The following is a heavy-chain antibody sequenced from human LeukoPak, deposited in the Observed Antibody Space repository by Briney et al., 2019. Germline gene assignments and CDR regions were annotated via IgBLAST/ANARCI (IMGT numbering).Heavy chain of an antibody. CDR2: INHSGST. D-gene: IGHD4-17*01. V-gene: IGHV4-34*01. CDR3: ARGGGATTVLYYYYYGMDV. Sequence: SETLSLTCAVYGGSFSGYYWSWIRQPPGKGLEWIGEINHSGSTNYNPSLKSRVTISVDTSKNQFSLKLSSVTAADTAVYYCARGGGATTVLYYYYYGMDVWGQGTTVTVSS. CDR1: GGSFSGYY. J-gene: IGHJ6*02.